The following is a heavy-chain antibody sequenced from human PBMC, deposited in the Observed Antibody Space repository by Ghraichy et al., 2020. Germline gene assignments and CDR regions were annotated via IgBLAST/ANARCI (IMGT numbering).Heavy chain of an antibody. V-gene: IGHV3-21*01. Sequence: GGSLRLSCVASGLMFSPNTMNWVRQAPGKGLEWVSSISSSTRYIYYADSVKGRFTTSSDTAQHSLYLQMNSLRAADTALYYCSRGGGAGTPVLYHLDVWGLGTTVTVSS. CDR1: GLMFSPNT. D-gene: IGHD6-19*01. CDR2: ISSSTRYI. J-gene: IGHJ6*02. CDR3: SRGGGAGTPVLYHLDV.